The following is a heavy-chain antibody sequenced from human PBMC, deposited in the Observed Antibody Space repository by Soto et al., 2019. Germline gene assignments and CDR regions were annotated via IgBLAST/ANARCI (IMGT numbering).Heavy chain of an antibody. J-gene: IGHJ4*02. V-gene: IGHV2-5*02. CDR1: GFSLSTSGVG. CDR3: AHRRAGFYADY. D-gene: IGHD3-9*01. Sequence: QITLKESGPPLVKPTQTLTLTCTFSGFSLSTSGVGVGWIRQPPGKALEWLALIYWDDDKRFSPSLKSRLTITKDTSKNQVVLTMTNMDPVDTATYYCAHRRAGFYADYWGQGTLVTVSS. CDR2: IYWDDDK.